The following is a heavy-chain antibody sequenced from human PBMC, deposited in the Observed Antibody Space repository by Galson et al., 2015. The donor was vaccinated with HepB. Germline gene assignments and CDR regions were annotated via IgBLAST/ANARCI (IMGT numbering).Heavy chain of an antibody. V-gene: IGHV4-34*01. CDR3: ARGGIVVVPAAPSLLNDAFDI. J-gene: IGHJ3*02. CDR1: GGSFSGYY. D-gene: IGHD2-2*01. Sequence: SETLSLTCAVYGGSFSGYYWSWIRQPPGKGLEWIGEINHSGSTNYNPSLKSRVTISVDTSKNQFSLKLSSVTAADTAVYYCARGGIVVVPAAPSLLNDAFDIWGQGTMVTVSS. CDR2: INHSGST.